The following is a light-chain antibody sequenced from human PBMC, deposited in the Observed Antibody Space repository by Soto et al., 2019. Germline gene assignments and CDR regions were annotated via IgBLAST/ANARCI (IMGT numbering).Light chain of an antibody. J-gene: IGKJ4*01. CDR1: QSVSSY. V-gene: IGKV3-11*01. CDR2: DVS. Sequence: EIVLTQSPATQSLSPGERATLSCMASQSVSSYLSWYQQKPGQAPRLLIFDVSKRATGIPARFSGSGSGTDFTLTISSLEPEDFAVYYCQKRVNGPTFGGGTKVEIK. CDR3: QKRVNGPT.